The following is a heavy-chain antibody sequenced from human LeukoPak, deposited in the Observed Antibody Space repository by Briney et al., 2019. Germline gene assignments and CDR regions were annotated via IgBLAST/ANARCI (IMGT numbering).Heavy chain of an antibody. D-gene: IGHD2-2*01. CDR3: ARDGYCSSTSCYWYAFDI. CDR1: GGSISSSNW. Sequence: PSETLSLTCAVSGGSISSSNWWSWVRQPPGKGLEWIGEIYRSGSTNYNPSLKSRVTISVDKSKNQFSLKLSSVTAADTAVYYCARDGYCSSTSCYWYAFDIWGQGTMVTVSS. J-gene: IGHJ3*02. CDR2: IYRSGST. V-gene: IGHV4-4*02.